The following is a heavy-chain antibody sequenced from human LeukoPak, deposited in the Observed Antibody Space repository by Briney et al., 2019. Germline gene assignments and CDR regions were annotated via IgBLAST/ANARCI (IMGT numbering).Heavy chain of an antibody. CDR3: ARTSEGLRYFDWLL. CDR2: IHYTGST. Sequence: SETLSLTCTVSGGSISGYYWSWIRQPPGKGLEWIGYIHYTGSTNYNPSLKSRVTISVDTSKNQFSLKLSSVTAADTAVYYCARTSEGLRYFDWLLWGQGTLVTVSS. V-gene: IGHV4-59*08. D-gene: IGHD3-9*01. J-gene: IGHJ4*02. CDR1: GGSISGYY.